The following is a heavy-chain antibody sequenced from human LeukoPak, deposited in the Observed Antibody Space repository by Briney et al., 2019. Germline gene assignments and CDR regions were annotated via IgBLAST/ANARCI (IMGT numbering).Heavy chain of an antibody. CDR1: GGSISSYY. J-gene: IGHJ6*03. Sequence: SETLSLTCTVSGGSISSYYWSWIRQPPGKGLEWIGYIYYSGSTNYNPSLKSRVTISVDTSKNQFSLKLSSVTAADTAVYYCARLSPEPGGWFGGPLRTQYYMDVWGKGTTVTVSS. CDR3: ARLSPEPGGWFGGPLRTQYYMDV. D-gene: IGHD3-16*01. V-gene: IGHV4-59*01. CDR2: IYYSGST.